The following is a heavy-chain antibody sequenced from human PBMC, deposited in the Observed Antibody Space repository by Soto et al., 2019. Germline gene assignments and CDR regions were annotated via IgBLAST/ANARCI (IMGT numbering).Heavy chain of an antibody. Sequence: PSETLSLTCTVSGASISSGDYYWGWIRQPPGKGLEWIGCISYSRSPYYNPSLTSRLTISVVTSQNQFSLKVSSVTAADTAVYYRVSGLAVTGNGKFDFWGQGSLVTVSS. CDR1: GASISSGDYY. CDR3: VSGLAVTGNGKFDF. D-gene: IGHD3-9*01. CDR2: ISYSRSP. V-gene: IGHV4-30-4*01. J-gene: IGHJ4*02.